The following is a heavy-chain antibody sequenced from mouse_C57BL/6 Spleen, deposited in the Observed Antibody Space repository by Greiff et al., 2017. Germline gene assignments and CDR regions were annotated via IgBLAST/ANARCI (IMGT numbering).Heavy chain of an antibody. D-gene: IGHD2-14*01. V-gene: IGHV14-2*01. Sequence: EVQLQQSGAELVKPGASVKLSCTASGFNFKNYYMHWVKQRPEKGLEWIGRIAPEGGETKYAPKIQGKATITADTSSNTVYLQLSSLTSEDAAVYYCARGGTDEWGDDFGDWGQGITLTVST. CDR1: GFNFKNYY. CDR3: ARGGTDEWGDDFGD. CDR2: IAPEGGET. J-gene: IGHJ2*01.